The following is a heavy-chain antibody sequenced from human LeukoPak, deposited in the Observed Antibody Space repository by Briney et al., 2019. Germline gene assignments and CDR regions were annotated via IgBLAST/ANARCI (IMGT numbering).Heavy chain of an antibody. CDR2: ISYDGSNK. Sequence: PGGSLRLSCAASGFTFSSYAMHWVRQAPGKGLEWVAVISYDGSNKYYADSVKGRFTISRDNSKNTLYLQMNSLRAEDTAVYYCASMAVVAARVPDYWGQGTLVTVSS. CDR1: GFTFSSYA. V-gene: IGHV3-30*04. D-gene: IGHD2-15*01. J-gene: IGHJ4*02. CDR3: ASMAVVAARVPDY.